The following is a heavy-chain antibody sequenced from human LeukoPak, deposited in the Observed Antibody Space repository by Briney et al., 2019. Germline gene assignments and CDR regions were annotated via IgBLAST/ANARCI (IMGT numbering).Heavy chain of an antibody. D-gene: IGHD3-16*01. J-gene: IGHJ5*02. Sequence: PGGSLRLSCAASGFTFSSYAMSWVRQAPGKGLEWASAISGSGGSTYYADSVKGRFTISRDNSKNTLYLQMNSLRAEDTAVYYCAKKDYGSTTRSPFDPWGQGTLVTVSS. CDR2: ISGSGGST. CDR3: AKKDYGSTTRSPFDP. V-gene: IGHV3-23*01. CDR1: GFTFSSYA.